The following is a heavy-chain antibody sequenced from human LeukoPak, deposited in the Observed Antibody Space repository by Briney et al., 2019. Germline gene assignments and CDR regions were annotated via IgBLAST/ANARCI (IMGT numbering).Heavy chain of an antibody. J-gene: IGHJ3*02. V-gene: IGHV3-23*01. CDR3: AKGLRPYFTSDAFDI. Sequence: PGGSLRLSCSASKFNFSMYSMSWVRQSPGKGLEWVSAISGRGGNTYYVDSVKGRFTISRDNSKSTLFFQLDNVRAGDTAFYYCAKGLRPYFTSDAFDIWGRGTLVTVNS. CDR2: ISGRGGNT. CDR1: KFNFSMYS. D-gene: IGHD2-21*01.